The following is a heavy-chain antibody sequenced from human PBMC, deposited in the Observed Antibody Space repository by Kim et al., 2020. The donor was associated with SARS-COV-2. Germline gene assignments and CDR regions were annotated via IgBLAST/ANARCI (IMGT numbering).Heavy chain of an antibody. Sequence: AQGFTGRFVFSLDTSVSTAYLQISSLKAEDTAVYYCARDVLMEDYYGMDVWGQGTTVTVSS. D-gene: IGHD2-8*01. J-gene: IGHJ6*02. CDR3: ARDVLMEDYYGMDV. V-gene: IGHV7-4-1*02.